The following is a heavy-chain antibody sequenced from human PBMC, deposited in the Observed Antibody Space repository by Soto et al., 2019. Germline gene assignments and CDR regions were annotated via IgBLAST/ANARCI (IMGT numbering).Heavy chain of an antibody. CDR1: GGSISSGDYY. D-gene: IGHD3-10*01. CDR2: IYYSGST. Sequence: SETLSLTCTVSGGSISSGDYYWSWIRQPPGKGLEWIGFIYYSGSTYYNPSLKSRVTISVDTSKNQFSLKLSSVTAADTAVYYCASPASDYYGSGSFYYWGQRTLVTVSS. CDR3: ASPASDYYGSGSFYY. V-gene: IGHV4-30-4*01. J-gene: IGHJ4*02.